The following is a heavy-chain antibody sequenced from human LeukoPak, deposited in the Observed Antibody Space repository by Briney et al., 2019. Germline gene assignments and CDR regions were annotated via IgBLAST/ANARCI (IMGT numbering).Heavy chain of an antibody. J-gene: IGHJ4*02. CDR2: ISSSGNTI. V-gene: IGHV3-48*03. D-gene: IGHD6-13*01. CDR1: GFTFSSYE. CDR3: ARDHSGYSNSWYAFDY. Sequence: GGSLRLSCAASGFTFSSYEMNWVRQAPGKGLEWASYISSSGNTIYYADSVKGRFTISRDNAKNSLYLQMNSLRAEDTAVYYCARDHSGYSNSWYAFDYWGQGALVTVSS.